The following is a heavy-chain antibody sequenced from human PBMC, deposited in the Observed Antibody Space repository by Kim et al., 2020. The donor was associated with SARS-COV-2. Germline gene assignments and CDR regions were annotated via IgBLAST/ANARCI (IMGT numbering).Heavy chain of an antibody. CDR1: GYTFTGYY. Sequence: ASVKVSCKASGYTFTGYYMHWVRQAPGQGLEWMGWINPNSGGTNYAQKFQGRVTMTRDTSISTAYMELSRLRSDDTAVYYCARDGGSGSYSYYYYMDVWGKGTTVTVSS. V-gene: IGHV1-2*02. CDR2: INPNSGGT. D-gene: IGHD1-26*01. CDR3: ARDGGSGSYSYYYYMDV. J-gene: IGHJ6*03.